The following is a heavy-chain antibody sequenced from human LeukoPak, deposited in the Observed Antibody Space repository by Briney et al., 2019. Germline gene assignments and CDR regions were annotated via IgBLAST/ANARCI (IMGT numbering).Heavy chain of an antibody. Sequence: SETLSLTCTVSGDSISRTTFYWGWIRQPPGKGLEWIGSMYYNGNPYYKPSLKSRVTMSIDLSKNQFSLNLTSVTAADTAIYYCAKRASWFDPWGQGTLVTVSS. CDR3: AKRASWFDP. CDR2: MYYNGNP. V-gene: IGHV4-39*01. J-gene: IGHJ5*02. CDR1: GDSISRTTFY.